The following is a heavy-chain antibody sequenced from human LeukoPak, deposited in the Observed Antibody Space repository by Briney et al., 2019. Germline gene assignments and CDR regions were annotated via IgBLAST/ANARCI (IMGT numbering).Heavy chain of an antibody. CDR2: IVPLFGTS. J-gene: IGHJ5*02. CDR3: ARDAYSSANYFDP. CDR1: AGIFGSYA. V-gene: IGHV1-69*13. D-gene: IGHD3-22*01. Sequence: SVNVSCKASAGIFGSYAISWVRQAPGQGLEWMGEIVPLFGTSKFAPRFQGRVTFTAYESTTTAYMELSSLRSEDKAVYYCARDAYSSANYFDPWGPGTVVTVSS.